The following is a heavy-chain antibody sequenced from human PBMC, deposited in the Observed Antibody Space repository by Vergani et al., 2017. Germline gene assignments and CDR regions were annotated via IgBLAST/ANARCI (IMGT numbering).Heavy chain of an antibody. CDR3: ARPTCSNGVCTSRDYLDY. CDR2: IRYDGSNT. V-gene: IGHV3-30*02. CDR1: GFTFSNYG. J-gene: IGHJ4*02. D-gene: IGHD2-8*01. Sequence: QVQLEESGGGVVQPGGSLRLSCGASGFTFSNYGMHWVRQAPGKGLEWVTFIRYDGSNTYYADSVKGRFTISRDNSKNTLFLQMNSLRPEDTAVYYCARPTCSNGVCTSRDYLDYWGQGTLVTVSS.